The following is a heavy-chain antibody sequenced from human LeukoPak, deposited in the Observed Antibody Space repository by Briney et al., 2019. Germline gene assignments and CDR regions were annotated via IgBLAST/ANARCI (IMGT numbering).Heavy chain of an antibody. CDR3: ARALPPTITTPWE. J-gene: IGHJ4*02. CDR1: GLTFSSYW. D-gene: IGHD4-11*01. CDR2: INRDGSST. Sequence: SGGSLRLSCAAWGLTFSSYWKQWVRQARGKGLVWVSHINRDGSSTNYADSVKGRFTISRDNAKNTLYLQMNSLRAEATAVYYCARALPPTITTPWEWGPGTLVTVSS. V-gene: IGHV3-74*01.